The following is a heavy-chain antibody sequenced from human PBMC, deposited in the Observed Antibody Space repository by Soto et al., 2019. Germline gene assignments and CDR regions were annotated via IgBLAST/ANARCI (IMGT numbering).Heavy chain of an antibody. D-gene: IGHD6-13*01. J-gene: IGHJ4*02. CDR3: ARQGGDFSSSWYSG. V-gene: IGHV4-39*01. CDR1: GGSISSSSYY. Sequence: QLQLQESGPGLVKPSETLSLSCTVSGGSISSSSYYWGWIRQPPRKGLEWIGSIYYSGRTYYNPSLKGRVTLSVDTSKNQFSLKLSSVTDADTAVYYGARQGGDFSSSWYSGWGQGTLVTVSS. CDR2: IYYSGRT.